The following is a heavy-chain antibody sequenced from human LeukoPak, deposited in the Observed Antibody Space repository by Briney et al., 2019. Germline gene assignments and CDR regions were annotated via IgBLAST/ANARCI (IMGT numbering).Heavy chain of an antibody. D-gene: IGHD6-19*01. CDR1: GFTFNTYS. Sequence: GGSLRLSCAASGFTFNTYSMNWVRQPPGQGLEWVSYITSSSSTMFYAGSVSGRFTLSRDNAKHSLYLQMNGLRAEDTAVYYCARDVKSYTSGASYFDYWGQGTLVTVSS. CDR2: ITSSSSTM. CDR3: ARDVKSYTSGASYFDY. J-gene: IGHJ4*02. V-gene: IGHV3-48*01.